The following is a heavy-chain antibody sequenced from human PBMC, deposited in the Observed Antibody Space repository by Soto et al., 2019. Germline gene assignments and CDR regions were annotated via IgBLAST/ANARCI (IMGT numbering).Heavy chain of an antibody. V-gene: IGHV4-31*03. D-gene: IGHD3-16*01. CDR2: IYYSGST. CDR3: ARAVANYGITFSPFGY. Sequence: SETLSLTCTVSGGSISSGGYYWSWIRQHPGKGLEWIGYIYYSGSTYYNPSLKSRVTISVDTSKNQFSLKLSSVTAADTAVYYCARAVANYGITFSPFGYWGQGTLVTVS. J-gene: IGHJ4*02. CDR1: GGSISSGGYY.